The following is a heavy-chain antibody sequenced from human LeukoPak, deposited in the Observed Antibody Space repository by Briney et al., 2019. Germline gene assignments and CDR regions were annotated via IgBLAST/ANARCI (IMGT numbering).Heavy chain of an antibody. J-gene: IGHJ3*02. CDR2: IYYSGST. CDR1: GGSISGYY. CDR3: ARSVDTAMDDAFDI. D-gene: IGHD5-18*01. Sequence: SETLSLTCTVSGGSISGYYWSWIRQPPGKGLEWIGYIYYSGSTNYNPSLKSRVTISVDTSKNQFSLKLSSVTAADTAVYYCARSVDTAMDDAFDIWGQGTMVTVSS. V-gene: IGHV4-59*01.